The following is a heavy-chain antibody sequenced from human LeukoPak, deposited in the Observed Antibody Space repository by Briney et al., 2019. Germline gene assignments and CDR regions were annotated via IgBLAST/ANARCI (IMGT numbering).Heavy chain of an antibody. D-gene: IGHD3-9*01. V-gene: IGHV1-69*04. CDR1: GGTFSSYA. CDR2: IIPILGIV. Sequence: SVKVSCKASGGTFSSYAISWVRQAPGQGLEWMGRIIPILGIVNYAQKFQGRVTITADKSTSTAYMELSSLRSEDTAVYYCARDGMRYFDWLLPYGIRYYFDYWGQGTLVTVSS. J-gene: IGHJ4*02. CDR3: ARDGMRYFDWLLPYGIRYYFDY.